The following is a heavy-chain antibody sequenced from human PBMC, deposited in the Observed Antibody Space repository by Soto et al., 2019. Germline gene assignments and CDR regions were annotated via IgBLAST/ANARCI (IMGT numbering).Heavy chain of an antibody. CDR3: ARGDREDIAVVIGARPGEYGVDV. V-gene: IGHV3-30-3*01. CDR1: GFTFRIYA. Sequence: QVQLVESGGGVVQPGRSLRLSCAASGFTFRIYAMHWVRQAPGKGLECVAVISYDGSNKFYRECVKGRFTISRDNSKNTLYLQINSLRYEDTAVYYCARGDREDIAVVIGARPGEYGVDVWGQGTTVTVSS. D-gene: IGHD2-15*01. CDR2: ISYDGSNK. J-gene: IGHJ6*02.